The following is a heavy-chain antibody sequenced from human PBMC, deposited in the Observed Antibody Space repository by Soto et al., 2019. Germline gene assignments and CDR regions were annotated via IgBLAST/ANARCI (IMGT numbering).Heavy chain of an antibody. CDR2: IGTLHDT. Sequence: EVQLVESGGGLVQPGGSLRLSCAASGFTFSAYDMHWVRQPTGKGLEWVSAIGTLHDTYYPDSVKGRFTISRENAAKPLDLQMNCLPTGDPAGFCVARQASDSAGGGGWFDPWGQGTLVTVSS. CDR1: GFTFSAYD. V-gene: IGHV3-13*01. CDR3: ARQASDSAGGGGWFDP. J-gene: IGHJ5*02. D-gene: IGHD3-16*01.